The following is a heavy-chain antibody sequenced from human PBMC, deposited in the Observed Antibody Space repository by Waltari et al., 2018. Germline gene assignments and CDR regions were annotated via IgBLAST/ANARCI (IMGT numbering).Heavy chain of an antibody. V-gene: IGHV3-33*01. J-gene: IGHJ6*02. CDR1: GFTFSSYG. Sequence: QVQLVESGGGVVQPGRSLRLSCAASGFTFSSYGMHWVRQAPGKGMEWVAVIGYDGSNKYYADSVKGRFTISRDNSKNTLYLQMNSLRAEDTAVYYCARVGTIFGVVTDYYYGMDVWGQGTTVTVSS. CDR3: ARVGTIFGVVTDYYYGMDV. CDR2: IGYDGSNK. D-gene: IGHD3-3*01.